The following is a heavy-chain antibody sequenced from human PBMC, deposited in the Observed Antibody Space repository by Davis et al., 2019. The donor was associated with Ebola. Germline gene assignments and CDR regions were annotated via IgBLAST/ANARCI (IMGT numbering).Heavy chain of an antibody. J-gene: IGHJ4*02. V-gene: IGHV3-64D*06. CDR1: GFTFTTYA. CDR3: AKDDKFASVGPRGVDH. D-gene: IGHD3-10*01. CDR2: ISYNGGST. Sequence: GGSLRLSCSASGFTFTTYAMHWVRQAPGKGLEYVSAISYNGGSTYYADSVKGRFTISRDNSKNTLYLQMSSLRLEDTAVYFCAKDDKFASVGPRGVDHWGQGTQVIVSS.